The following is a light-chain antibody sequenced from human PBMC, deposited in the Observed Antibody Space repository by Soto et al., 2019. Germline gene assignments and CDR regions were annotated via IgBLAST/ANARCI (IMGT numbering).Light chain of an antibody. CDR3: SSYTSSSTHVV. CDR2: DIS. V-gene: IGLV2-14*01. J-gene: IGLJ2*01. Sequence: QSALTQPASVSGSPGQSITISCTGTSSDVGVYNYVSWYQQHPGNAPKLMIYDISNRPSGVSNRFSGSKSGNTASLTISGRQAEDDVDYYCSSYTSSSTHVVFGRGTKLSVL. CDR1: SSDVGVYNY.